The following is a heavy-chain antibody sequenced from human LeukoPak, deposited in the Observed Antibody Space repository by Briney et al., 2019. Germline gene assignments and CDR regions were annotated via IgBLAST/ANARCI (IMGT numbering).Heavy chain of an antibody. D-gene: IGHD2-21*01. CDR2: INPSGGT. CDR1: GYTFSMYN. V-gene: IGHV1-46*01. CDR3: ARGKAVVIASFDY. Sequence: ASVKVSCKASGYTFSMYNMHWVRQAPGQGLEWMGIINPSGGTSYAQKFQGRVTMTRDTSTSTFYMDLSSLRSEDTAVYYCARGKAVVIASFDYWGQGTLVTVSS. J-gene: IGHJ4*02.